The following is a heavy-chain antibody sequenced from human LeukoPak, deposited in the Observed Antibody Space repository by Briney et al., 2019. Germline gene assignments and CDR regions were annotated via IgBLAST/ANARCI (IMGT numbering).Heavy chain of an antibody. J-gene: IGHJ3*02. Sequence: ASVKVSCKASGYTFTSYYMHWVRQAPGQGLEWMGIINPSGGSTSYAQKFQGRVTMTRDMSTSTVYMELSSLRSEGTAVYYCARAKGIVLMVYTTDAFDIWGQGTMVTVSS. D-gene: IGHD2-8*01. CDR3: ARAKGIVLMVYTTDAFDI. V-gene: IGHV1-46*01. CDR1: GYTFTSYY. CDR2: INPSGGST.